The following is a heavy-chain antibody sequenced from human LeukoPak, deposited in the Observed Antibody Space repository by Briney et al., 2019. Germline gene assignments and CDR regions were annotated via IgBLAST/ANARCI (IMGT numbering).Heavy chain of an antibody. CDR2: IIPILGIA. CDR1: GGTFSSYT. CDR3: ARGGSGSYDAFDI. D-gene: IGHD1-26*01. Sequence: ASVKVSCKASGGTFSSYTISWVRQAPGQGLDWMGRIIPILGIANYAQKFQGRVTITADKSTSTAYMELSSLRSEDTAVYYCARGGSGSYDAFDIWGQGTMVTVSS. J-gene: IGHJ3*02. V-gene: IGHV1-69*02.